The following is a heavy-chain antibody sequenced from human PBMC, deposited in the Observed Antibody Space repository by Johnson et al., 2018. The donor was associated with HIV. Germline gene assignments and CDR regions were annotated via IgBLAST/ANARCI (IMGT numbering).Heavy chain of an antibody. CDR3: AKGRLVGATTYDAFDI. D-gene: IGHD1-26*01. V-gene: IGHV3-30*02. CDR1: GFTFSSYG. Sequence: QVQLVESGGGVVQPGGSLRLSCAASGFTFSSYGMHWVRQAPGKGLEWVAFIRYDGSNKYYADSVKGRFTISRDNSKNTLYLQMNSLRAEDTAVYYCAKGRLVGATTYDAFDIWGQGTVVTVSS. J-gene: IGHJ3*02. CDR2: IRYDGSNK.